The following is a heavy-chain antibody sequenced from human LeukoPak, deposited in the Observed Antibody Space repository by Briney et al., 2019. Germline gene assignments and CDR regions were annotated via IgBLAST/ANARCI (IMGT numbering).Heavy chain of an antibody. CDR1: GFTFSSYG. Sequence: PGGSLRLSCAASGFTFSSYGMHGVRQAPGKGLEGVAVISYDGSNKYYGDSVKGRFTISRDNSKNTLYLQMNSLRAEDTAVYYCAKDLDGDSTYYYGMDVWGQGTTVTVSS. CDR3: AKDLDGDSTYYYGMDV. D-gene: IGHD4-17*01. CDR2: ISYDGSNK. J-gene: IGHJ6*02. V-gene: IGHV3-30*18.